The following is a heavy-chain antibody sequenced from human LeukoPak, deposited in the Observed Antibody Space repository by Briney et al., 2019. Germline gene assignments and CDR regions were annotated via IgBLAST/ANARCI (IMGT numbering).Heavy chain of an antibody. CDR2: IWYDGSNK. D-gene: IGHD1-26*01. V-gene: IGHV3-33*01. J-gene: IGHJ5*02. Sequence: GRSLRLSCAASGFTFSSYGMHWVRQPPGKGLEGVAVIWYDGSNKYYADSVKGRFTISRDNSKNTLYLQMNSLRAEDTAVYYCARLGRRGNWFDPWGQGTLVTVSS. CDR3: ARLGRRGNWFDP. CDR1: GFTFSSYG.